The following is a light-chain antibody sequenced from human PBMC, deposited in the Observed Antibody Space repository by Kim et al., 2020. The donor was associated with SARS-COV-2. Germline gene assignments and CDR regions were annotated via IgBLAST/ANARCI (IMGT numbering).Light chain of an antibody. CDR3: QQYGTSPFT. V-gene: IGKV3-20*01. CDR1: QSVWSSY. J-gene: IGKJ3*01. Sequence: EIVLTQSPGTLSLSPGERATLSCRASQSVWSSYLAWYQQNLGLAPRLLIYHASTRATGIPDRFSGSGSGTDFTLTISRLEPEDFAVYYCQQYGTSPFTFGPGTKVDIK. CDR2: HAS.